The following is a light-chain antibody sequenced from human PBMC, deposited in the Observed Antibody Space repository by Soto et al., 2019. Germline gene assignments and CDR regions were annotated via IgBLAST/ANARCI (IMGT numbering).Light chain of an antibody. CDR1: QSISSW. CDR2: KAS. CDR3: QQCSSYPWT. J-gene: IGKJ1*01. V-gene: IGKV1-5*03. Sequence: DIQMTQSPSTLSASVGDRVTITCRASQSISSWLAWYQQKPGKAPKLLIYKASSLQSGVPSRFSGSGSGTEFTLNISRLQPADFEAYYCQQCSSYPWTFGQGTKVEIK.